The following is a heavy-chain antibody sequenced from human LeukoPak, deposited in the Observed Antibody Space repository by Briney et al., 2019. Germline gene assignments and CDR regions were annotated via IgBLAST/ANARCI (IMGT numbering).Heavy chain of an antibody. CDR3: TRGREGNYGLFDS. D-gene: IGHD3-10*01. CDR1: GFTFCSYW. Sequence: GGSLRLSCATSGFTFCSYWMHWVRHAPGKGLVWVSRINDDGRTTNYADSVKGRFTISRDNAKNTVYLQMSSLRAEDTAVYYCTRGREGNYGLFDSWGQGTLVTLSS. CDR2: INDDGRTT. V-gene: IGHV3-74*01. J-gene: IGHJ4*02.